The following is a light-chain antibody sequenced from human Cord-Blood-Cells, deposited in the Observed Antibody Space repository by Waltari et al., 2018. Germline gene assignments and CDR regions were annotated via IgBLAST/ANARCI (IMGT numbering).Light chain of an antibody. V-gene: IGLV2-14*03. Sequence: QSALTQPASVSGSPGQSITISCTGTSSDVGGYNYVSCSQQHPGKAPKLMIYDVSNRPSGVSNRFSGSKSGNTASLTISGLQAEDEADYYCSSYTSSSTLNYVFGTGIKVTVL. CDR1: SSDVGGYNY. J-gene: IGLJ1*01. CDR2: DVS. CDR3: SSYTSSSTLNYV.